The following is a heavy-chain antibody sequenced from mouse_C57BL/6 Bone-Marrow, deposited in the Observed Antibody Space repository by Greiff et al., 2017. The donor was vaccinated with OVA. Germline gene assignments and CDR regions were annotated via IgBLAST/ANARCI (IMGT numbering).Heavy chain of an antibody. V-gene: IGHV1-54*01. J-gene: IGHJ3*01. Sequence: QVQLQQSGAELVRPGTSVKVSCKASGYAFTNYLIEWVKQRPGQGLEWIGVINPGSGGTNYNEKFKGKATLTADKSSSTAYMQLSSLTSEDSAVYFGAREGYGFAYWGQGTLVTVSA. D-gene: IGHD2-2*01. CDR1: GYAFTNYL. CDR2: INPGSGGT. CDR3: AREGYGFAY.